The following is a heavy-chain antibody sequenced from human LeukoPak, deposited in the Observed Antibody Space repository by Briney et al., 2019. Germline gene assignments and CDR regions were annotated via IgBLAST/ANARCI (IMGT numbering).Heavy chain of an antibody. CDR2: IYHTGPT. CDR1: GGSMTNNTFY. V-gene: IGHV4-39*07. CDR3: ARVLIWFGQLQNWFDP. J-gene: IGHJ5*02. Sequence: PSETLSLTCTVSGGSMTNNTFYWGWIRQPPGKGLEWIGSIYHTGPTYYNPSLKSRVTISVDTSKNQFSLKLSSVTAADTAVYYCARVLIWFGQLQNWFDPCGPGTLVTVSS. D-gene: IGHD3-10*01.